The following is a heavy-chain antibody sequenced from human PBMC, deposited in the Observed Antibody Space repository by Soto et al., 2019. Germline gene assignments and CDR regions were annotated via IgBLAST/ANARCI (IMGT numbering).Heavy chain of an antibody. J-gene: IGHJ3*02. CDR3: GGAYYYGSGSYRAFDI. V-gene: IGHV5-51*01. Sequence: GESLKISCKGSGYSFTSYWIGWVRQMPGKGLEWMGIIYPGDSDTRYSPSFQGQVTISADKSISTAYLQWSSLKASDTAMYYCGGAYYYGSGSYRAFDIWGQGTMVTVSS. CDR1: GYSFTSYW. CDR2: IYPGDSDT. D-gene: IGHD3-10*01.